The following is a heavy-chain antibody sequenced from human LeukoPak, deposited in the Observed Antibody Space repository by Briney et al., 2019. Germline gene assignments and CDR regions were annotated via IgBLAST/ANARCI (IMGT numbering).Heavy chain of an antibody. CDR2: SGGDGRT. D-gene: IGHD5-18*01. V-gene: IGHV3-23*01. CDR3: AKAQLGGYNYAPLDS. J-gene: IGHJ4*02. Sequence: GGSLRLSCSASGFPFSIYGMNWVRQAPGKGLEWVSVSGGDGRTYYEDSVRGRFTISRDDSKNTLYLQMNSLRAEDTAVYYCAKAQLGGYNYAPLDSWGQGTLVTVSS. CDR1: GFPFSIYG.